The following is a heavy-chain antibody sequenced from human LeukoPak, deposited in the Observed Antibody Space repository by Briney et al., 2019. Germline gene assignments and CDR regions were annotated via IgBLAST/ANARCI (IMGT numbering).Heavy chain of an antibody. CDR2: IYPGDSDT. V-gene: IGHV5-51*01. CDR3: ARRDSSGYYSVDFDY. J-gene: IGHJ4*02. Sequence: ESLKISCKGSGYSFTSYWIGWVRQMPGKGLEWMGIIYPGDSDTRYSPSFQGQVTISANKSVSTAYLQWSSLKASDTAMYYCARRDSSGYYSVDFDYWGQGTLVTVSS. D-gene: IGHD3-22*01. CDR1: GYSFTSYW.